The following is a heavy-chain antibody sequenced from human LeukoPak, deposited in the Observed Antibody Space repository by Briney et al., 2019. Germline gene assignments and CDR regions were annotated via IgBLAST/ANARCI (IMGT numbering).Heavy chain of an antibody. CDR2: IKSDGPIP. Sequence: GGSLRHSCAASGFTFSSNWMHWVRPAPGKGLVWVSRIKSDGPIPSYAHSVTGRFTISRDNATNTLSLQMNSLRAEDTAVYYCARGTLIITALIDYWGQGTLVTVSS. J-gene: IGHJ4*02. CDR1: GFTFSSNW. D-gene: IGHD6-6*01. CDR3: ARGTLIITALIDY. V-gene: IGHV3-74*01.